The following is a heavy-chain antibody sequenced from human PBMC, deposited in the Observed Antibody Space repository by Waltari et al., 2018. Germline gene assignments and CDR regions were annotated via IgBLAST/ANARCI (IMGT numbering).Heavy chain of an antibody. CDR2: INHSGST. CDR3: ARVNYDFWSGYRKFYGMDV. CDR1: GGSFSGSY. J-gene: IGHJ6*02. V-gene: IGHV4-34*01. Sequence: QVQLQQWGAGLLKPSETLSLTCAVYGGSFSGSYWSWIRPPPGTGLAWIGEINHSGSTNYNPSLKSRVTISVDTSKNQFSLKLSSVTAADTAVYYCARVNYDFWSGYRKFYGMDVWGQGTTVTVSS. D-gene: IGHD3-3*01.